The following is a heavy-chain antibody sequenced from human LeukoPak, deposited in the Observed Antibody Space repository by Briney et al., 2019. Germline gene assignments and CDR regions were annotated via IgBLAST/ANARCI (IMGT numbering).Heavy chain of an antibody. CDR2: IYTSGST. J-gene: IGHJ5*02. CDR1: GGSISSYY. CDR3: ARLPQVVPAAKAWFDP. V-gene: IGHV4-4*09. D-gene: IGHD2-2*01. Sequence: PSETLSLTCTVSGGSISSYYWSWIRQPPGKGLEWIGYIYTSGSTNYNPSLKSRVTISVDTSKNQFSLKLSSVTAADTAVYYCARLPQVVPAAKAWFDPWGQGTLVTVSS.